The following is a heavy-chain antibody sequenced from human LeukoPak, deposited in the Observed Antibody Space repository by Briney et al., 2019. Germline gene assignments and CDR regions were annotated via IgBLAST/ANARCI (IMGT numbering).Heavy chain of an antibody. CDR2: IYDTGLT. J-gene: IGHJ6*03. CDR3: ARGRDDYNDAPPPYYYYMDV. Sequence: PSETLSLTCTVSGGSIGSGNFYWNWIRPPPGRALEWIGYIYDTGLTYYHRSLKSRVTISADTSKKQFSLNLRSVTAADTAVYRCARGRDDYNDAPPPYYYYMDVWGKGTTVTVSS. V-gene: IGHV4-31*03. D-gene: IGHD3-16*01. CDR1: GGSIGSGNFY.